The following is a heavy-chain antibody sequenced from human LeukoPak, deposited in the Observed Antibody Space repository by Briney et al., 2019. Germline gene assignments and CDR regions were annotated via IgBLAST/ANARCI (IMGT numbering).Heavy chain of an antibody. CDR2: MNPNSGNT. J-gene: IGHJ6*03. CDR1: GYTFTSYD. D-gene: IGHD6-13*01. Sequence: ASVKVSCKASGYTFTSYDINWVRQATGQGLEWMGWMNPNSGNTGYAQKFQGRVTITRNTSISTAYMELSSLRSEDTAVYYCARGGSGTSYYYYYYYMDVWGKGTTATVSS. V-gene: IGHV1-8*03. CDR3: ARGGSGTSYYYYYYYMDV.